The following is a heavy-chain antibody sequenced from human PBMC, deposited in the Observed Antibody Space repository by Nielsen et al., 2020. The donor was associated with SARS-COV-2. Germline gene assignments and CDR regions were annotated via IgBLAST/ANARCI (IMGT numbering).Heavy chain of an antibody. CDR3: AREGYPYYYYGMDV. CDR2: IFPTGNT. V-gene: IGHV4-61*02. CDR1: GGSIYSGGFY. Sequence: SETLSLTCTVSGGSIYSGGFYWSWIRQPAGKGLEWIGRIFPTGNTNYNPSLKSRVTISVDTSKNQFSLKVTSVTAADTAVYYCAREGYPYYYYGMDVWGQGTTVTVSS. J-gene: IGHJ6*02. D-gene: IGHD2-2*01.